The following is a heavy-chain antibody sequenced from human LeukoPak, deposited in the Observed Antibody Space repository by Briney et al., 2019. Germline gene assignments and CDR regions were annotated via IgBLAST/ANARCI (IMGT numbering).Heavy chain of an antibody. D-gene: IGHD3-10*01. CDR3: ARVEEGYGSGRRENYYYYYMDV. CDR2: IHYSGST. Sequence: SETLSLTCTVSGVSISSYYWSWIRQPPGKGLEWIGYIHYSGSTNYNPSLKSRVTISVDTSKKQFSLKLSSGTAADTAVYYCARVEEGYGSGRRENYYYYYMDVWGKGTTVTISS. J-gene: IGHJ6*03. V-gene: IGHV4-59*01. CDR1: GVSISSYY.